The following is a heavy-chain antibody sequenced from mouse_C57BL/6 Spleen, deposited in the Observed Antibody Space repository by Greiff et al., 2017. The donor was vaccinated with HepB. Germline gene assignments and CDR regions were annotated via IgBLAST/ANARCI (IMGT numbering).Heavy chain of an antibody. Sequence: QVQLKQPGAELVRPGSSVKLSCKASGYTFTSYWMHWVKQRPIQGLEWIGNIDPSDSETHYNQKFKDKATLTVDKSSSTAYMQLSSLTSGDSAVYYCARSGYYYGSSYGDYFDYWGQGTTLTVSS. CDR2: IDPSDSET. CDR1: GYTFTSYW. D-gene: IGHD1-1*01. V-gene: IGHV1-52*01. J-gene: IGHJ2*01. CDR3: ARSGYYYGSSYGDYFDY.